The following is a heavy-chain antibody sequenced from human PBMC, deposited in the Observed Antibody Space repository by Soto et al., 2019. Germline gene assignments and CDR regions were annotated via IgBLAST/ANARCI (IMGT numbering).Heavy chain of an antibody. V-gene: IGHV5-51*01. CDR3: ATISTTGTGTGPRWFDP. D-gene: IGHD1-1*01. CDR1: GYSFTSYW. CDR2: IYPGDSDT. J-gene: IGHJ5*02. Sequence: GESLKISCKGSGYSFTSYWIDWVRQMPGKGLEWMGIIYPGDSDTRYSPSFQGQVTISADKSISTAYLQWSSLKASDTAMYYCATISTTGTGTGPRWFDPWGQGTLVTVSS.